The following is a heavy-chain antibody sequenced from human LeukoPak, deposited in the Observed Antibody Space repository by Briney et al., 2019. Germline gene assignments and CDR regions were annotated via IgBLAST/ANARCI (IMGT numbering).Heavy chain of an antibody. CDR1: GYSFTSYW. J-gene: IGHJ4*02. V-gene: IGHV5-51*01. D-gene: IGHD1-26*01. CDR3: ARGTKKDPSGSYFGAY. Sequence: GESLKISCKGSGYSFTSYWIGWVRQMPGKGLEWMGIIYPGDSDTRYSPSFQGQVTISADKSISTAYLQWSSLKASDTAMYYCARGTKKDPSGSYFGAYWGQGTLVTVSS. CDR2: IYPGDSDT.